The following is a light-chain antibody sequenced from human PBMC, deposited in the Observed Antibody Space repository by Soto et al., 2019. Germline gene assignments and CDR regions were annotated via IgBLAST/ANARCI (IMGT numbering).Light chain of an antibody. Sequence: ELTQPPSVSVSPGQTASITCSGDKLGDKYACWYQQKPGQSPVLVIYQDSKRPSGIPERFSGSNSGNTATLTISGTQAMDEADYYCQAWDNSLVFGGGTKVTVL. CDR3: QAWDNSLV. CDR2: QDS. J-gene: IGLJ2*01. CDR1: KLGDKY. V-gene: IGLV3-1*01.